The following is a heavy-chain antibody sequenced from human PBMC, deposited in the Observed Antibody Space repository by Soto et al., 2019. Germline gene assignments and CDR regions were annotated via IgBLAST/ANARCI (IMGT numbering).Heavy chain of an antibody. CDR2: INHSGST. CDR3: AREIAQSSVWFGELCDY. Sequence: QVQLQQWGAGLLQPSATLSLTCAVDGGSFSGYYWSWIRQPPGKGLEGLGEINHSGSTNYNPSLQSRVTKSVDTDKNQLTRKLSSVTSADTDVYYCAREIAQSSVWFGELCDYWGQGTLVTVSS. V-gene: IGHV4-34*01. J-gene: IGHJ4*02. CDR1: GGSFSGYY. D-gene: IGHD3-10*01.